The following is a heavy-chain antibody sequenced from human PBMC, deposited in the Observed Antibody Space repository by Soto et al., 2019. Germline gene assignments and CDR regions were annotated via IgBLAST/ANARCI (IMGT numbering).Heavy chain of an antibody. CDR3: AREYQSLLSNWFDP. CDR2: ISSSSSTI. CDR1: GFTFSSYS. J-gene: IGHJ5*02. D-gene: IGHD2-2*01. V-gene: IGHV3-48*01. Sequence: PGGSLRLSCAASGFTFSSYSMNWVRQAPGKGLEWVSYISSSSSTIYYADSVKGRFTISRDNAKNSLYLQMNSLRAEDTAVYYCAREYQSLLSNWFDPWGQGTLVTVSS.